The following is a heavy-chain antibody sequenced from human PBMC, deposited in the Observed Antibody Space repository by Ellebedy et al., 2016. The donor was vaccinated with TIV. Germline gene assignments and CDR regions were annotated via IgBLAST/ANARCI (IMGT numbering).Heavy chain of an antibody. V-gene: IGHV1-3*01. J-gene: IGHJ4*02. D-gene: IGHD3-16*01. CDR3: AKDRGGTGDFDY. Sequence: NFQGRVTFTMDTAASTVYMSLSSLISEDTAVYYCAKDRGGTGDFDYWGQGTLVTVSS.